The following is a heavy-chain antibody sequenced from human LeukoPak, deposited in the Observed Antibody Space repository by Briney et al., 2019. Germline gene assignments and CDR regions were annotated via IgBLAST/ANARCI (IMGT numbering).Heavy chain of an antibody. CDR1: GFTFSGYA. CDR2: ISYDGNIY. J-gene: IGHJ3*01. Sequence: GGSLRLSCAASGFTFSGYAMHWVRQAPGKGLESLALISYDGNIYDYEDSVKGRFTISRVNSKNTLSLQMNNLRAEDTAIYYCARGVEVITGDVFDVWGQGTMVTVSS. D-gene: IGHD3-22*01. CDR3: ARGVEVITGDVFDV. V-gene: IGHV3-30*03.